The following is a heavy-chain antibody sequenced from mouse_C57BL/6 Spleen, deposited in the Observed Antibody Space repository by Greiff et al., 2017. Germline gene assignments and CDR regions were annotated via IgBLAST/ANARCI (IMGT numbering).Heavy chain of an antibody. CDR3: ARNYGPYFDV. CDR1: GYTFTSYW. J-gene: IGHJ1*03. V-gene: IGHV1-69*01. CDR2: IDPSDSYT. D-gene: IGHD1-1*02. Sequence: QVQLQQSGAELVKPGASVKLSCKASGYTFTSYWMHWVKQRPGQGLEWIGEIDPSDSYTNYNQKFKGKSTLTVDKSSSTAYMQLSSLTSEDSAVYYCARNYGPYFDVWGTGTTVTVSS.